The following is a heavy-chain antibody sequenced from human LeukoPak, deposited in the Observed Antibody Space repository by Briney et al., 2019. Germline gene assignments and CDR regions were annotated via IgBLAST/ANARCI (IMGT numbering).Heavy chain of an antibody. Sequence: VASVKVSCKASGYTFTSYDINWVRQATGQGLEWMGWMNPNSGNTGYAQKFQGRVTMTRDTSTSTVYMELSSLRSEDTAVYYCARIPIKGLGELSSHDAFDIWGQGTMVTVSS. D-gene: IGHD3-16*02. CDR3: ARIPIKGLGELSSHDAFDI. CDR1: GYTFTSYD. J-gene: IGHJ3*02. V-gene: IGHV1-8*01. CDR2: MNPNSGNT.